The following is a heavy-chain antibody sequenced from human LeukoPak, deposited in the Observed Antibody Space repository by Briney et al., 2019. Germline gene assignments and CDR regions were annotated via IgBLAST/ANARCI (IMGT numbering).Heavy chain of an antibody. V-gene: IGHV3-48*01. CDR2: ISSSSSTI. CDR1: GFTFSIYS. Sequence: GGSLRLSCAASGFTFSIYSMNRVRQAPGEGLEWGSYISSSSSTIYYADSVKGRFTISRDNAKNSLYLQMNSLRAEDTAVYYCARENSIAARSDFDYWGQGTLVTVSS. J-gene: IGHJ4*02. CDR3: ARENSIAARSDFDY. D-gene: IGHD6-6*01.